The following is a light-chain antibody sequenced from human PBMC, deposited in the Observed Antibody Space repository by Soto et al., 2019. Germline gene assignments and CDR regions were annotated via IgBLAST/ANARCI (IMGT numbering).Light chain of an antibody. Sequence: EIVLTQSPGTLSLSPGERATLSCRASQSVSSSYLAWYQQKPGQAPMLLISGASSRATGIPDRFSGSGSGTDLTRTISRLEPADFALYDCQQYWTFGQGTNVEIK. V-gene: IGKV3-20*01. CDR1: QSVSSSY. CDR3: QQYWT. CDR2: GAS. J-gene: IGKJ1*01.